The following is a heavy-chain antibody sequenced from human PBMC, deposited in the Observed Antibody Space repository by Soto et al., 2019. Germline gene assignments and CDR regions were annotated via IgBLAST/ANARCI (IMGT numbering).Heavy chain of an antibody. CDR2: IIPVFGTV. D-gene: IGHD6-13*01. J-gene: IGHJ5*02. CDR1: GGTFSNYA. V-gene: IGHV1-69*06. CDR3: ARDNPYTNSFGHWFDP. Sequence: QVRLVQSGAEVKKPGSSVKVSCKASGGTFSNYAITWLRLAPGQGLECLGGIIPVFGTVDYEQKFQGRVTITAYKSTRVDYIDMTRLRSEDTAVYNCARDNPYTNSFGHWFDPSGQGTQVIVS.